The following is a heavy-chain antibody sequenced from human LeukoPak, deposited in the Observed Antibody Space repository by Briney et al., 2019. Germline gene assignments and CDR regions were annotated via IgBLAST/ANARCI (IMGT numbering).Heavy chain of an antibody. CDR1: GGSISSSNW. J-gene: IGHJ6*04. CDR3: ARDKGVFGELPYGMDV. Sequence: SETLSLTCAVSGGSISSSNWWSWVRQPPGQGLEWIGEIYHSGSTNYNPSLKSRVTISVDKSKNQFSLKLSSVTAADTAVYYCARDKGVFGELPYGMDVWGKGTTVTVSS. CDR2: IYHSGST. V-gene: IGHV4-4*02. D-gene: IGHD3-10*01.